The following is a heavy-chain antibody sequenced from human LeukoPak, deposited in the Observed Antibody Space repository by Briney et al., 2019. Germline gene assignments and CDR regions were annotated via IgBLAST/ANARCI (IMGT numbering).Heavy chain of an antibody. CDR2: ISYDGSNK. V-gene: IGHV3-30-3*01. Sequence: GRSLRLSCAASGFTFSSCAMHWVRQAPGRGLEWVAVISYDGSNKYYADSVKGRFTISRDNSKNTLYLQMNSLRAEDTAVYYCARSGGVKVGATTGKGLGAFDIWGQGTMVTVSS. CDR3: ARSGGVKVGATTGKGLGAFDI. J-gene: IGHJ3*02. D-gene: IGHD1-26*01. CDR1: GFTFSSCA.